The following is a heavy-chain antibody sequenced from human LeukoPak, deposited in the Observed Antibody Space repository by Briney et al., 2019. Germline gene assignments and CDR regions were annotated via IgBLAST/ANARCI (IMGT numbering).Heavy chain of an antibody. D-gene: IGHD3-3*01. CDR1: GYSISSGYY. CDR2: IYHSGST. CDR3: ARHPTWSGPGP. Sequence: SETLSLTCAVSGYSISSGYYWGWIRQPPGKGLEWIGSIYHSGSTYYNPSLKSRVTISVDTPKNQFSLKLSSVTAADTAVYYCARHPTWSGPGPWGQGTLVTVSS. J-gene: IGHJ5*02. V-gene: IGHV4-38-2*01.